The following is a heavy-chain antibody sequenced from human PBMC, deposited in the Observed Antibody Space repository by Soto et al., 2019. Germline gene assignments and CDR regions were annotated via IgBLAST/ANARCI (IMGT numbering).Heavy chain of an antibody. D-gene: IGHD6-19*01. CDR3: AKLWGVNWYSSGWYLGTLDY. Sequence: GGSLRLSCAASGFTFSSYAMSWVRQAPGKGLEWVSAISGSGGSTYYADSVKGRFTISRDNSKNTLYLQMNSLRAEDTAVYYCAKLWGVNWYSSGWYLGTLDYWGQGTLVTVSS. V-gene: IGHV3-23*01. CDR2: ISGSGGST. J-gene: IGHJ4*02. CDR1: GFTFSSYA.